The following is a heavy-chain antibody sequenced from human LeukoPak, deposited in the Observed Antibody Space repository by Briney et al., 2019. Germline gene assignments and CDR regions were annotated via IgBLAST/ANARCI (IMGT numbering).Heavy chain of an antibody. Sequence: ASVKVSCKASGGTFSSYAISWVRQAPGQGLEWMGWINPNSGGTNYAQKFQGWVTMTRDTSISTAYMELSRLRSDDTAVYYCARDRMLDSSGWSDYYYYGTDVWGQGTTVTVSS. V-gene: IGHV1-2*04. CDR3: ARDRMLDSSGWSDYYYYGTDV. D-gene: IGHD6-19*01. J-gene: IGHJ6*02. CDR1: GGTFSSYA. CDR2: INPNSGGT.